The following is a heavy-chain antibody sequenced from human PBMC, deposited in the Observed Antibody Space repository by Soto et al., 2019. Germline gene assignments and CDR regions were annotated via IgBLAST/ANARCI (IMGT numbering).Heavy chain of an antibody. J-gene: IGHJ4*02. D-gene: IGHD1-1*01. Sequence: ASVKVSCKASGYTFTSYVINWVRQAPGQGLEWMGWISTYSGNTNYAQKLQGRVTMTTDTSTSTAYMELRSLRSDDTAVYYSARLFRGNQLGPFGHWRQGTLVSVS. CDR3: ARLFRGNQLGPFGH. CDR2: ISTYSGNT. CDR1: GYTFTSYV. V-gene: IGHV1-18*01.